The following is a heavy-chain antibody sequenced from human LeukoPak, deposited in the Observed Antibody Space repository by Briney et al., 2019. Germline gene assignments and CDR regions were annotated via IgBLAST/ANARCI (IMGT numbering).Heavy chain of an antibody. Sequence: PGGSLRLSCAASGLTFSSYGMHWVRQAPGKGLEWVAAISYDGSNKYYPDSVKGRFTISRDNAKNSLYLQMNSLRAEDTAVYYCARDDYDFWSGYYFAYWGQGTLVTVSS. CDR3: ARDDYDFWSGYYFAY. D-gene: IGHD3-3*01. J-gene: IGHJ4*02. V-gene: IGHV3-30*03. CDR2: ISYDGSNK. CDR1: GLTFSSYG.